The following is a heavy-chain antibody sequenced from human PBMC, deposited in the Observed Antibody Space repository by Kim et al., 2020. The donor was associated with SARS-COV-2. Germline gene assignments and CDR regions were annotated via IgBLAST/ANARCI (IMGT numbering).Heavy chain of an antibody. CDR2: IYYSGST. D-gene: IGHD3-10*01. V-gene: IGHV4-59*01. CDR3: ARDLYGSGSYYRDDAFDI. J-gene: IGHJ3*02. CDR1: GGSISSYY. Sequence: SETLSLTCTVSGGSISSYYWSWIRQPPGKGLEWIGYIYYSGSTNYNPSLKSRVTISVDTSKNQFSLKLSSVTAADTAVYYCARDLYGSGSYYRDDAFDI.